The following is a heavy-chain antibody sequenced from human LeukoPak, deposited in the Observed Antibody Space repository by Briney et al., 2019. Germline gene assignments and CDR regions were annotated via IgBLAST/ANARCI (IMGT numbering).Heavy chain of an antibody. Sequence: GGSLRLSCAASGFTFSSYGMHWVRQAPGKGLEWVAVIWYGGSNKYYADSVKGRFTISRDNSKNTLYLQMNSLRAEDTAVYYCAKDLLVVKGGDYWGQGTLVTVSS. CDR1: GFTFSSYG. J-gene: IGHJ4*02. V-gene: IGHV3-30*02. CDR3: AKDLLVVKGGDY. CDR2: IWYGGSNK. D-gene: IGHD2-21*01.